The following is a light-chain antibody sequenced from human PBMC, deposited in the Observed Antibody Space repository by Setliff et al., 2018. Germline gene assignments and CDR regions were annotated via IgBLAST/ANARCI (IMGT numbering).Light chain of an antibody. Sequence: QSVLTQPPSTSGTPGQRVTISCSGSSSNIGGNTVNWYQQLPGTAPRLLIFSNNDRPSGVSNRFTGSKSGTSASLTISGLQSEDEGDYYCQSYDSSLSGYVFGTGTKVTVL. J-gene: IGLJ1*01. CDR3: QSYDSSLSGYV. V-gene: IGLV1-44*01. CDR2: SNN. CDR1: SSNIGGNT.